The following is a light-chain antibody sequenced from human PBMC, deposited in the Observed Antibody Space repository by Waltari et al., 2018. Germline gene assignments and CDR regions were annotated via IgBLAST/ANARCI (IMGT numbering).Light chain of an antibody. CDR3: SSFRSDHTYV. V-gene: IGLV2-14*03. CDR1: TSDVGGYNF. Sequence: QSALTQPASVSGSPGQSIAISCTGTTSDVGGYNFVSWYQQHPVKAPKLLIYDVTTRPSGVSYRFSGSKSGNTASLTISGLQAEDEADYYCSSFRSDHTYVFGSGTEVTVL. CDR2: DVT. J-gene: IGLJ1*01.